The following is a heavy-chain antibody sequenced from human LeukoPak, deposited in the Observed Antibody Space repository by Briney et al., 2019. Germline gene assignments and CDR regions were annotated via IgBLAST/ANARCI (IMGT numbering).Heavy chain of an antibody. D-gene: IGHD3-10*01. J-gene: IGHJ4*02. Sequence: PSETPSLTCTVSGGSINSYYWGWVRQPAGKGLEWIGRIYPTGTTNYSPSFKSRLAMSLDTSKNQFSLKLRSVTAADTAGYYCGRQGYTASYYFVDYWSQGTLVTVSS. V-gene: IGHV4-4*07. CDR1: GGSINSYY. CDR3: GRQGYTASYYFVDY. CDR2: IYPTGTT.